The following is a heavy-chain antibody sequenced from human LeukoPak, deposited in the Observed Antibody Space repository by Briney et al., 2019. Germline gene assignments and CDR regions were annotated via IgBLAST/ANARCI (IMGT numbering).Heavy chain of an antibody. CDR3: AKAPREWELLGGRYFDY. V-gene: IGHV3-53*05. CDR2: IYSGGST. CDR1: GFTVSSNY. Sequence: PGGSLRLSCAASGFTVSSNYMSWVRQAPGKGLEWVSVIYSGGSTYYADSVKGRFTISRDNSKNTLYLQMNSLRAEDTAVYYCAKAPREWELLGGRYFDYWGQGTLVTVSS. J-gene: IGHJ4*02. D-gene: IGHD1-26*01.